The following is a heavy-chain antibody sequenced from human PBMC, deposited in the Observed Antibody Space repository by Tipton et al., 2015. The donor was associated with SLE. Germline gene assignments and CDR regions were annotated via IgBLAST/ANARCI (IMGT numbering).Heavy chain of an antibody. CDR3: TRGGFREPDDYYYGMDV. CDR1: GGSVNSGPYY. V-gene: IGHV4-30-2*01. D-gene: IGHD1-14*01. J-gene: IGHJ6*02. Sequence: TLSLTCAVSGGSVNSGPYYWSWVRQPPGKGLEWIGCIYYSGSTYYSPPLSSRVSISLDRSKNQFSLSLSSVTAADTAVYYCTRGGFREPDDYYYGMDVWGQGTTVTVSS. CDR2: IYYSGST.